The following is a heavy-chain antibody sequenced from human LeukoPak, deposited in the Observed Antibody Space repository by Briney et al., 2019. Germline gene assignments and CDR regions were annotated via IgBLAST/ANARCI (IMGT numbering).Heavy chain of an antibody. Sequence: GGSLRLSCAASGFTFSSFGMHWVRQAPGKGLEWVAVISYDGGKKYFADSVKGRFTISRDNSKNTMYLEMNSLRVEDTALYYCHSTSAREDAFDIWGQGTKVTVSS. V-gene: IGHV3-30*03. J-gene: IGHJ3*02. CDR2: ISYDGGKK. CDR1: GFTFSSFG. CDR3: HSTSAREDAFDI. D-gene: IGHD1-26*01.